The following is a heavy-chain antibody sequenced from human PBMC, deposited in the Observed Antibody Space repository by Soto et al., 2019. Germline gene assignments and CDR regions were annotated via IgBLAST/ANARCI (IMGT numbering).Heavy chain of an antibody. CDR3: ASPSAPVGATGFAC. D-gene: IGHD1-26*01. V-gene: IGHV5-51*01. CDR2: IYPGDSDT. CDR1: RYRFTRYW. J-gene: IGHJ3*01. Sequence: DALKISCEGSRYRFTRYWIGLVRQMPGKGLEWMGIIYPGDSDTRYSPSFQGQVTISADKSISTAYLQWSSLKASDTAMYYCASPSAPVGATGFACWGQGTMVTGSS.